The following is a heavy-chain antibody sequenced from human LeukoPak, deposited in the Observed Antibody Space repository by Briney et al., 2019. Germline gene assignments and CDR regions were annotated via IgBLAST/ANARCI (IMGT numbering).Heavy chain of an antibody. CDR2: ISTYFGNT. V-gene: IGHV1-18*01. CDR1: GYTFTSYG. D-gene: IGHD2-15*01. Sequence: ASVKVSCKTSGYTFTSYGISWVRQAPGQGLEWMGWISTYFGNTHYAQKLQGRVTMTTDTSTSTAYMELRSLRSDDTAVYYCARGWDDCSDGRCYLSDYWGQGTLVTVSS. J-gene: IGHJ4*02. CDR3: ARGWDDCSDGRCYLSDY.